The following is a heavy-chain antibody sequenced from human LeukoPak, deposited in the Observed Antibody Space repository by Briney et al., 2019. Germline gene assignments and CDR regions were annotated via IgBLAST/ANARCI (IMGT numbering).Heavy chain of an antibody. CDR1: GFTLSNHW. J-gene: IGHJ6*02. CDR2: VNRDGSET. D-gene: IGHD2-8*01. Sequence: GGSLRLSCAASGFTLSNHWMTWVRQVPGRGPEWVANVNRDGSETYYLDSVKGRFTISRDNAKNSLYLQMNSLRAEDTALYYCVRNNAMDVWGQGTTVIVSS. CDR3: VRNNAMDV. V-gene: IGHV3-7*03.